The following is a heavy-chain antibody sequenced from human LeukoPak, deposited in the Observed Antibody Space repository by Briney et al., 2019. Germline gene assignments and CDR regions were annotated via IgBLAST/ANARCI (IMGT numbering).Heavy chain of an antibody. J-gene: IGHJ4*02. D-gene: IGHD3-10*01. CDR2: IYYSGST. V-gene: IGHV4-39*01. Sequence: KASETLSLTCTVSGGSISSSSYYWGWIRQPPGKGLEWIGSIYYSGSTYYNPSLKSRVTISVDTSKNQFSLKLSSVTAADTAVYYCARRSKNYYGSGRYFDYWGQGTLVTVSS. CDR1: GGSISSSSYY. CDR3: ARRSKNYYGSGRYFDY.